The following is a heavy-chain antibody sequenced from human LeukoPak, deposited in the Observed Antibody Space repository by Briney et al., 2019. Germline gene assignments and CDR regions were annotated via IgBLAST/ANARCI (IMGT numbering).Heavy chain of an antibody. CDR3: ARGGSGYDLFDY. CDR1: GFTFSGSD. Sequence: GGSLRLSCAASGFTFSGSDMHWVRQAPGKGLKWVAVIWHDGSIESYADSVKGRFTISRDNAKNSLFLQINSLRAEDTAIYYCARGGSGYDLFDYWGQGTLVTVSS. J-gene: IGHJ4*02. CDR2: IWHDGSIE. V-gene: IGHV3-33*01. D-gene: IGHD5-12*01.